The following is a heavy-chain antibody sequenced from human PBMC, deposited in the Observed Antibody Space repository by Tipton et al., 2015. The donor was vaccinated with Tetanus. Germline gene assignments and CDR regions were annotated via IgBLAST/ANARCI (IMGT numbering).Heavy chain of an antibody. CDR2: IYYTGST. CDR1: GGSMNSYY. CDR3: ARGTGDY. V-gene: IGHV4-59*01. J-gene: IGHJ4*02. Sequence: TLSLTCTVSGGSMNSYYWSWIRQPPGKGLEWIGYIYYTGSTNCNPSLKSGVTISLDTSKNQFSLKLTSVSAADTAVYYCARGTGDYWGQGTLVTVSS. D-gene: IGHD1-14*01.